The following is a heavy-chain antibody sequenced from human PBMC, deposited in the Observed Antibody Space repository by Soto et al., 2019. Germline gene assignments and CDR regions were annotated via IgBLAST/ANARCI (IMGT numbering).Heavy chain of an antibody. V-gene: IGHV1-3*01. J-gene: IGHJ4*02. CDR1: GYNFKNYA. Sequence: QVQLVQSGAEVKRPGASVRVSCKASGYNFKNYAIHWVRQAPGQRLEWMGWSNEGSGNSRYSQNFQGRVSITRDTSGNTVYMDLSSLKSEDTATYLCVRDDRAISGVVTLDYWGPGTLVTVSS. CDR3: VRDDRAISGVVTLDY. D-gene: IGHD3-3*01. CDR2: SNEGSGNS.